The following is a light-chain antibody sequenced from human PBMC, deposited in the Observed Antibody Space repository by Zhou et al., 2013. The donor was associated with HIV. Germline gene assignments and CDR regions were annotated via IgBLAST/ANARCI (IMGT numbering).Light chain of an antibody. CDR2: LGS. CDR3: MQALQTGYT. V-gene: IGKV2-28*01. J-gene: IGKJ2*01. CDR1: QSLLHSNGYNY. Sequence: DIVMTQSPLSLPVTPGEPASISCRSSQSLLHSNGYNYLDWYLQKPGQSPQLLIYLGSNRASGVPDRFSGSGSGTDFTLKISRVEAEDVGVYYCMQALQTGYTFGPGDQAGDQT.